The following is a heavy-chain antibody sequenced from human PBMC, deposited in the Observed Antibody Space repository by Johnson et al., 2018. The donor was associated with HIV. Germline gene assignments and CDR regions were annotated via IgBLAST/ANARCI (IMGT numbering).Heavy chain of an antibody. D-gene: IGHD1-1*01. CDR1: GFSFSSYW. V-gene: IGHV3-74*01. J-gene: IGHJ3*01. Sequence: VQLVESGGGFVQPGGSLRLSCAVSGFSFSSYWMHWVRQPPGKGLVWVSRINRDGTTTTYADSVKGRFTISRDNAKNTLYLQMNSLRAEDTAVYYCANWPAWGQGTMVTVSS. CDR2: INRDGTTT. CDR3: ANWPA.